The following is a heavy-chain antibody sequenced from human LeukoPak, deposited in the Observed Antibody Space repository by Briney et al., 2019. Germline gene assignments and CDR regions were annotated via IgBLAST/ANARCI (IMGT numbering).Heavy chain of an antibody. CDR1: GGSISSGGYS. CDR2: IYYSGST. D-gene: IGHD3-9*01. Sequence: PSQTLSLTCAVSGGSISSGGYSWSWIRQPPGKGLEWIGYIYYSGSTYYNPSLESRVTISVDTSKNQFSLKLSSVTAADTAVYYCARQRRPAVLRYFDWPSRGDAFDIWGQGTMVTVSS. CDR3: ARQRRPAVLRYFDWPSRGDAFDI. V-gene: IGHV4-30-4*07. J-gene: IGHJ3*02.